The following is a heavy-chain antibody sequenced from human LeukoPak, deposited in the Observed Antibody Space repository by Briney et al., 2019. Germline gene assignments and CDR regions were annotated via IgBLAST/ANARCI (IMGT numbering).Heavy chain of an antibody. J-gene: IGHJ4*02. V-gene: IGHV4-59*06. Sequence: PSETLSLTCTVSGGSFRNYYWSWVRQPPGKGLEWIGYISYSGSTYYTPSLKSRVRISVDTSKNQFSLKLNSVTGADTAVYYCARESVYYYDSSGSNAFDFWGQGTLVTVSS. CDR1: GGSFRNYY. D-gene: IGHD3-22*01. CDR3: ARESVYYYDSSGSNAFDF. CDR2: ISYSGST.